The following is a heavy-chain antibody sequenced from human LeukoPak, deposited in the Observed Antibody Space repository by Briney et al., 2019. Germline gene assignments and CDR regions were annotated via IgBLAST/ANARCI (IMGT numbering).Heavy chain of an antibody. J-gene: IGHJ4*02. Sequence: GGSLRLSCAASGFTFSSYAMSWVRQAPGKGLEWVSAISGSGGSTYYADSVKGRFTISRDNSKNTLYLQMNSLRAEDTAVYYCVKGLTYLDGFDYWGQGTLVTVSS. CDR1: GFTFSSYA. CDR2: ISGSGGST. D-gene: IGHD3/OR15-3a*01. V-gene: IGHV3-23*01. CDR3: VKGLTYLDGFDY.